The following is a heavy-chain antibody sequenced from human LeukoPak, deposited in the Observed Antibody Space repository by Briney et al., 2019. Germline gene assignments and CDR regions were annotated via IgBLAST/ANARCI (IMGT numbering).Heavy chain of an antibody. CDR3: ARELVGFSFDP. CDR1: KFTFSSYG. V-gene: IGHV3-30*02. CDR2: ILYDGSNK. D-gene: IGHD1-26*01. Sequence: GGSLRLSCAASKFTFSSYGMHWVHQAPGKGLEWVAFILYDGSNKYYADSVRGRFTISRDNSKNTLYLQMKSLRAEDTALYYCARELVGFSFDPWGQGTLVTVSS. J-gene: IGHJ5*02.